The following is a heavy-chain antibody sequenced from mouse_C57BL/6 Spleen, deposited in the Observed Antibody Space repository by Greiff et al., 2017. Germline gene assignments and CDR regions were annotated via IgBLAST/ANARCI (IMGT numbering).Heavy chain of an antibody. V-gene: IGHV1-76*01. CDR3: ARIALYYAMDY. CDR1: GYTFTDYY. CDR2: IYPGSGNT. J-gene: IGHJ4*01. Sequence: VMLVESGAELVRPGASVKLSCKASGYTFTDYYINWVKQRPGQGLEWIARIYPGSGNTYYNEKFKGKATLTAEKSSSTAYMQLSSLTSEDSAVYFCARIALYYAMDYWGQGTSVTVSS.